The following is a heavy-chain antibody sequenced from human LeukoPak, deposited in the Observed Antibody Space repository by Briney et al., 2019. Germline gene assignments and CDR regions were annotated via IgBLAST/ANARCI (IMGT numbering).Heavy chain of an antibody. V-gene: IGHV1-69*05. D-gene: IGHD3-3*01. CDR1: GGTFSSYA. CDR3: ARLQTSYDFWSGFDY. J-gene: IGHJ4*02. CDR2: IIPIFGTA. Sequence: SVKVSCKASGGTFSSYAISWVRQAPGQGLEWMGGIIPIFGTANYAQKFQGRATITTDESTSTAYMELSSLRSEDTAVYYCARLQTSYDFWSGFDYWGQGTLVTVSS.